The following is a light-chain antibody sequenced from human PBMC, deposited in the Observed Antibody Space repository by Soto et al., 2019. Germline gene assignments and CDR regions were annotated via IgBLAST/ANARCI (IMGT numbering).Light chain of an antibody. V-gene: IGKV3-15*01. Sequence: EMVMTQSPATLSVSLGERATLSCRASQSVRTKLVWYQQKPGQAPRLLIYGASTRATGIPARFSGSGSGTEFTLTISSLQSEDFAVYYCQQRSNWPPVITFGQGTRLEIK. CDR1: QSVRTK. CDR2: GAS. J-gene: IGKJ5*01. CDR3: QQRSNWPPVIT.